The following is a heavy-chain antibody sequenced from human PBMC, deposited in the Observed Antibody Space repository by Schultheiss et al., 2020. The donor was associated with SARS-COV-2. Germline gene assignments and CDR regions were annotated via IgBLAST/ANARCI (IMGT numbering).Heavy chain of an antibody. D-gene: IGHD2-8*01. Sequence: GGSLRLSCAASGFTFSSYGMHWVRQAPGKGLEWVAVIWYDGSNKYYADSVKGRFTISRDNSKNMLYLQMNSLRAEDTAVYYCARPDTVLMVYAMDYWGQGTLVTVSS. CDR1: GFTFSSYG. CDR3: ARPDTVLMVYAMDY. J-gene: IGHJ4*02. V-gene: IGHV3-33*01. CDR2: IWYDGSNK.